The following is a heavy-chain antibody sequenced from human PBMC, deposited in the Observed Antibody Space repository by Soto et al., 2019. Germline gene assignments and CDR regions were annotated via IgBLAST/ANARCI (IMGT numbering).Heavy chain of an antibody. V-gene: IGHV4-39*01. CDR3: ARRGGSSPFDY. D-gene: IGHD1-26*01. Sequence: QLQLQESGPGLVKPSETLSLPCLVSGGSISSSSNYWAGIRHSPGKGLEWIGNIYFSGSTYYNPSLKSRVTISVDTSKNQFSLKLSSVTAADTAVYYCARRGGSSPFDYWGQGTLVTVSS. CDR2: IYFSGST. CDR1: GGSISSSSNY. J-gene: IGHJ4*02.